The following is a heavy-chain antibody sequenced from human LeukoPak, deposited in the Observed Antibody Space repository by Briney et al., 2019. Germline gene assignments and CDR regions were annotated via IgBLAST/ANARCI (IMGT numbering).Heavy chain of an antibody. CDR2: ISYDGSNK. CDR3: ARDPRPFGCSSENCPRYYFDH. V-gene: IGHV3-30*03. CDR1: GFTFSSYG. Sequence: QSGGSLRLSCAASGFTFSSYGMPWVRQAPGKGLEWVAVISYDGSNKYYADSVKGRFTISRDNSKNTLYLQMNSLRAEDTAVYYCARDPRPFGCSSENCPRYYFDHWGQGTLVTVSS. D-gene: IGHD2-2*01. J-gene: IGHJ4*02.